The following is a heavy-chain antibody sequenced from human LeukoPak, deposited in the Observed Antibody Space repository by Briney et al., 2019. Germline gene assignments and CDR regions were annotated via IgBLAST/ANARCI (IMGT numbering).Heavy chain of an antibody. D-gene: IGHD3-10*01. V-gene: IGHV1-18*01. CDR2: ITTYNGDT. J-gene: IGHJ4*02. Sequence: GASVKVSCKTFGYTFTSHTITWVRQAPGQGLEWMGWITTYNGDTNYAQKLQDRVTMTTDTSTTTAYMELRSLRPDDTAVYYCARDTVTMIRGGHTEIDYWGQGTLVTVSS. CDR3: ARDTVTMIRGGHTEIDY. CDR1: GYTFTSHT.